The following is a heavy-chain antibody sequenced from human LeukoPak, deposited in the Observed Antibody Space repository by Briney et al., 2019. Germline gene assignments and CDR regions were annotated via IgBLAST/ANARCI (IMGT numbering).Heavy chain of an antibody. V-gene: IGHV3-30*04. D-gene: IGHD1-26*01. Sequence: GGSLRLSCAASGFTFSSYAMHWVCQAPGKGLEWVAVISYDGSNKYYADSVKGRFTISRDNSKNTLYLQMNSLRAEDTAVYYCAKGLYSGSYYVPPDYWGQGTLVTVSS. J-gene: IGHJ4*02. CDR1: GFTFSSYA. CDR3: AKGLYSGSYYVPPDY. CDR2: ISYDGSNK.